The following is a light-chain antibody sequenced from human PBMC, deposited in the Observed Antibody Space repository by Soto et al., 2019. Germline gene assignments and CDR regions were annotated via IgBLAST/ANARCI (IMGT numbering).Light chain of an antibody. CDR2: GAS. CDR3: QQYGSSPLT. V-gene: IGKV3-20*01. J-gene: IGKJ4*01. CDR1: QSVSSTY. Sequence: EIVLTQSPGTLSLSPGERATLSCRASQSVSSTYLAWYQQKPGQAPRLLIYGASSRATGIPDRFSGSGSETGFTFTISRQEPEDFAVYYCQQYGSSPLTFGGGTKVEIK.